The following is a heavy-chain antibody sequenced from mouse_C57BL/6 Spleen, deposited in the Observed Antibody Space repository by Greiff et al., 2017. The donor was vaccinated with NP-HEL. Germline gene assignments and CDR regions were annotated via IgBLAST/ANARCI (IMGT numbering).Heavy chain of an antibody. CDR3: AGDYYGSSNGY. J-gene: IGHJ2*01. CDR1: GYTFTDYY. V-gene: IGHV1-26*01. CDR2: INPNNGGT. Sequence: VQLQQSGPELVKPGASVKISCKASGYTFTDYYMNWVKQSHGKSLEWIGDINPNNGGTSYNQKFKGKATLTVDKSSSTAYMELRSLTSEDSAVYYCAGDYYGSSNGYWGQGTTLTVSS. D-gene: IGHD1-1*01.